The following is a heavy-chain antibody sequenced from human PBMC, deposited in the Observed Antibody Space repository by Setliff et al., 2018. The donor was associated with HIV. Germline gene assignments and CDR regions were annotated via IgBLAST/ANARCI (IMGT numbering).Heavy chain of an antibody. Sequence: SVKVSCKASGGTFRTFVINWVRQAPGRGFEWLGRIIPVLGTTYSAQKFQGRLTLSADKSSTTAYLDLSSLRSEDTAIYYCARSVWPVIVPTDPTVDAFNIWGQGTKVT. J-gene: IGHJ3*02. CDR1: GGTFRTFV. V-gene: IGHV1-69*06. CDR3: ARSVWPVIVPTDPTVDAFNI. D-gene: IGHD3-16*02. CDR2: IIPVLGTT.